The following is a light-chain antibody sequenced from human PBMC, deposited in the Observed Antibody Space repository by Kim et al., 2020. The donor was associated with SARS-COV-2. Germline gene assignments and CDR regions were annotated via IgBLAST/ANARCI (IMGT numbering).Light chain of an antibody. V-gene: IGKV3-15*01. Sequence: EIVMTQSPATLSVSPGERATLSCRASQSVSTNLAWYQQKPGQAPRLLLYGASTRATGIPARFSGSGSGTEFTLTISSLQSEDSAVYYWQQFYNWPPITFGQGTQLEIK. CDR2: GAS. CDR3: QQFYNWPPIT. J-gene: IGKJ5*01. CDR1: QSVSTN.